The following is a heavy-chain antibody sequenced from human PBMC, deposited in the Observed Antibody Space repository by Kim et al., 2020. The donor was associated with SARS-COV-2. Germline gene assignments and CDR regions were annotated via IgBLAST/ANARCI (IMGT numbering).Heavy chain of an antibody. CDR3: ARFGPNLNYYDSSGYYYPGGMDV. CDR1: GFTVSSNY. Sequence: GGSLRLSCAASGFTVSSNYMSWVRQAPGKGLEWVSVIYSGGSTYYADSVKGRFTISRHNSKNTLYLQMNSLRADDTAVYYCARFGPNLNYYDSSGYYYPGGMDVWGQGTTVTVSS. CDR2: IYSGGST. V-gene: IGHV3-53*04. J-gene: IGHJ6*02. D-gene: IGHD3-22*01.